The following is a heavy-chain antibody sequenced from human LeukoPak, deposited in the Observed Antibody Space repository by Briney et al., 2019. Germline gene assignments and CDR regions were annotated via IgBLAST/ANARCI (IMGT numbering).Heavy chain of an antibody. CDR2: INAGNGNT. J-gene: IGHJ4*02. D-gene: IGHD3-9*01. CDR1: GYTFTSYA. Sequence: GASVKVSCKASGYTFTSYAMHWVRQAPGQRLEWMGWINAGNGNTKCSQKFQGRVTITRDTSASTAYMELSSLRSEDTAVYYCARLDILTGYYIDYWGQGTLVTVSS. V-gene: IGHV1-3*01. CDR3: ARLDILTGYYIDY.